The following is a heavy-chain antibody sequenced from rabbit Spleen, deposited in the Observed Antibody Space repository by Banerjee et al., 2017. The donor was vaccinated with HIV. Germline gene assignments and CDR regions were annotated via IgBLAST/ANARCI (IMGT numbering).Heavy chain of an antibody. CDR3: ARDAGTSFSTYGMDL. V-gene: IGHV1S45*01. Sequence: QEQLEESGGGLVKPGASLTLTCTASGVSFSISSYMCWVRQAPGKGLEWIACIDAGSSAFTYFATWAKGRFTISKTSSTTVTLQMTSLTAADTATYFCARDAGTSFSTYGMDLWGPGTLVTVS. D-gene: IGHD8-1*01. CDR1: GVSFSISSY. CDR2: IDAGSSAFT. J-gene: IGHJ6*01.